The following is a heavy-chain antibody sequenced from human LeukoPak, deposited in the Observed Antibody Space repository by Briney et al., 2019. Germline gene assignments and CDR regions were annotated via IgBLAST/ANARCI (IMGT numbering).Heavy chain of an antibody. Sequence: ASVKVSCEASGYSITGYHIHWVRQAPGQGLEWMGWASANSGGTHYARKFQGRVTMTWNTSISTAYMELSRLRSDDTAVYYCARDHPAYVWGSSSVKFDYWGQGTLVTVSS. D-gene: IGHD3-16*01. V-gene: IGHV1-2*02. J-gene: IGHJ4*02. CDR3: ARDHPAYVWGSSSVKFDY. CDR2: ASANSGGT. CDR1: GYSITGYH.